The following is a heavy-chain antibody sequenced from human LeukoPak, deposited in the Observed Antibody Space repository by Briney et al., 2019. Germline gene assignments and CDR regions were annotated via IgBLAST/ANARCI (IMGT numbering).Heavy chain of an antibody. Sequence: GGSLRLSCAASGFTFSSYCMNWVRQAPGKGLEWVSSISSSSSYIYYADSVKGRFTISRDNAKNSLYLQMNSLRAEDTAVYYCARDKGATRFSYWGQGTLVTVSS. CDR2: ISSSSSYI. CDR3: ARDKGATRFSY. D-gene: IGHD1-26*01. V-gene: IGHV3-21*01. J-gene: IGHJ4*02. CDR1: GFTFSSYC.